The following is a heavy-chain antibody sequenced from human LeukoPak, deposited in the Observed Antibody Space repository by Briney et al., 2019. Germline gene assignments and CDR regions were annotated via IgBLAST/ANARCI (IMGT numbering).Heavy chain of an antibody. CDR1: GGSISSSGYY. Sequence: SETLSLTCTASGGSISSSGYYWGWIRQPPGEGLEWIGNIYYSGSTYYNPSLRSRLTKSVDTSKNQFSLKLRSVTAADTAVYYCARYGYNRGWSYFDEWGQGSLVTVSS. CDR3: ARYGYNRGWSYFDE. D-gene: IGHD5-24*01. V-gene: IGHV4-39*07. CDR2: IYYSGST. J-gene: IGHJ4*02.